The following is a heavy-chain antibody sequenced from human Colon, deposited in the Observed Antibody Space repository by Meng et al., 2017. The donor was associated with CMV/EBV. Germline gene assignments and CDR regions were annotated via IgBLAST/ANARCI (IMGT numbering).Heavy chain of an antibody. CDR3: TTLQLDRRINYGVDV. V-gene: IGHV3-21*01. CDR2: ISLSSSYI. CDR1: GFTFSHYW. D-gene: IGHD1-1*01. Sequence: GGFLRPSCEAPGFTFSHYWMSWVRPAPGKGLEWVSSISLSSSYIYYADSVKGRFTISRDNAKNSLSLEMSGLSAEDTAVYYCTTLQLDRRINYGVDVWGQGTTVTVSS. J-gene: IGHJ6*02.